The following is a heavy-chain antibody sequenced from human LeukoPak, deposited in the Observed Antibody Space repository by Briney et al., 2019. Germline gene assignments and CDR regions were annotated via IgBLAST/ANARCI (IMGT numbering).Heavy chain of an antibody. CDR1: GGSISSSSAY. CDR2: ICYSKNT. CDR3: VSPRGFSYGYFDY. J-gene: IGHJ4*02. D-gene: IGHD5-18*01. Sequence: PSETLSLTCTVSGGSISSSSAYWGWIRQPPGKGLEWIGSICYSKNTYYNPYLKSRVTISADTSKNQFSLTLGSVSATDTAVYYCVSPRGFSYGYFDYWGQGTLVTVSS. V-gene: IGHV4-39*01.